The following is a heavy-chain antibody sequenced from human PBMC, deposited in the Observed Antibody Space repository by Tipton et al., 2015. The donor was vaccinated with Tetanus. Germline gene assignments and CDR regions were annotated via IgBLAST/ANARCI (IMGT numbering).Heavy chain of an antibody. Sequence: TLSLTCTVSGGSIISYYWSWIRQPAGKGLEWIGRVYSSGSTHYNPSLKSQVTMSLDTSRKQFSLSLNSVTAADTAVYFCARGVWFGPGPRYYFDYWGQGTLVTVSS. CDR2: VYSSGST. J-gene: IGHJ4*02. CDR1: GGSIISYY. V-gene: IGHV4-4*07. CDR3: ARGVWFGPGPRYYFDY. D-gene: IGHD3-10*01.